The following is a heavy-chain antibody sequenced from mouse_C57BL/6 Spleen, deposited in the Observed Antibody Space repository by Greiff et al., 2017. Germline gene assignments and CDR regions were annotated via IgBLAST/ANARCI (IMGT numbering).Heavy chain of an antibody. CDR2: IRLKSDNYAT. Sequence: EVKLEESGGGLVQPGGSMKLSCVASGFTFSNYWMNWVRQSPEKGLEWVAQIRLKSDNYATHYAESVKGRFTISRDDSKSSVYLQMNNLRAEDTGIYYCTAYYDYGRYAMDYWGQGTSVTVSS. J-gene: IGHJ4*01. CDR3: TAYYDYGRYAMDY. CDR1: GFTFSNYW. D-gene: IGHD2-4*01. V-gene: IGHV6-3*01.